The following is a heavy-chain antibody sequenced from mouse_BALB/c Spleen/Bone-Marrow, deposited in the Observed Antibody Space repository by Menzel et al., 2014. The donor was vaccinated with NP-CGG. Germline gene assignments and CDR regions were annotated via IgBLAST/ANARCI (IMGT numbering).Heavy chain of an antibody. CDR1: GFSFTNYG. D-gene: IGHD2-4*01. Sequence: EVMLVESGGGLVKSGGSLKLSCAASGFSFTNYGMSWVRQTPGKRLEWVATISGDGGYTFYSDSVKGRFTISRDNAKNNLYLQLSSLRSEDTALYYCARHSYYDQTEVSFVYWGQGTLVTVSA. V-gene: IGHV5-9-2*01. CDR2: ISGDGGYT. J-gene: IGHJ3*01. CDR3: ARHSYYDQTEVSFVY.